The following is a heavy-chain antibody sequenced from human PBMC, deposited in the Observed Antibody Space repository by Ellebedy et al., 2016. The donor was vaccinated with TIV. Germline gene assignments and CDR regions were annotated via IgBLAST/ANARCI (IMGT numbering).Heavy chain of an antibody. Sequence: ASVKVSCKASGYTFTGYYMHWVRQAPGQGLEWMGWINPNSGNTGYAQKFRDSVTMTRDTSLSTAYMELSSLTSEDTAVYYCARVSNSGLTARHYFDHWGQGTLVTVSS. V-gene: IGHV1-2*02. CDR2: INPNSGNT. CDR1: GYTFTGYY. D-gene: IGHD3-10*01. CDR3: ARVSNSGLTARHYFDH. J-gene: IGHJ4*02.